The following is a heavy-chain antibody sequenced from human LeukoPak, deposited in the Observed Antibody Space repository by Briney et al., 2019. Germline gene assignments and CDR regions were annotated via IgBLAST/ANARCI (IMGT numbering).Heavy chain of an antibody. CDR3: ARGSIRSLGDWCEP. CDR1: GGSISTYY. CDR2: ISYSGST. V-gene: IGHV4-59*01. D-gene: IGHD3-16*01. J-gene: IGHJ5*02. Sequence: SETLTLTCTVSGGSISTYYWSWIRQPPGKGLEWIGYISYSGSTTYNPSLRSRVTISLDTSKNHFSLMVTSVTAADTAVYYCARGSIRSLGDWCEPWGGGPLDSVSS.